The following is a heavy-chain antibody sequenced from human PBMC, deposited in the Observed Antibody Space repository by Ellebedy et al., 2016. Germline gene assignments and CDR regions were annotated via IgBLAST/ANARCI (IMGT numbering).Heavy chain of an antibody. Sequence: SGPTLVKPTQTLTLTCTFSGFSLSTSGMCVSWIRQPPGKALEWLAHIFSNDEKSYSTSLKSRLTISKDTSKSQVVLTMTNMDPVDTATYYCARDLGIYAFDIWGQGTMVTVSS. CDR2: IFSNDEK. CDR3: ARDLGIYAFDI. D-gene: IGHD7-27*01. V-gene: IGHV2-26*01. CDR1: GFSLSTSGMC. J-gene: IGHJ3*02.